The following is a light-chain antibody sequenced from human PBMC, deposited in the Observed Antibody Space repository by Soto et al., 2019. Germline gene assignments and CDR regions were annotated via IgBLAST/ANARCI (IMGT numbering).Light chain of an antibody. V-gene: IGKV3-20*01. CDR1: QSVSNNY. CDR2: GAS. J-gene: IGKJ1*01. Sequence: EIVLTQSPGTLSLSPGERATLSCRASQSVSNNYLAWYQKKPGQAPRLLIYGASSRATGIPDRFSGSGSGTDFNLTISRLETEDFAVYYCQQYGSSTWTFGQGTKVDIK. CDR3: QQYGSSTWT.